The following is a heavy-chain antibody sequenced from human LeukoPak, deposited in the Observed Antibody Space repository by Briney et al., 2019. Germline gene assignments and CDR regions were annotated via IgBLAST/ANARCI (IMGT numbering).Heavy chain of an antibody. J-gene: IGHJ3*02. CDR2: IYYSGKT. V-gene: IGHV4-59*11. CDR1: GGSMSSQY. D-gene: IGHD3-22*01. CDR3: ARLLDNDSSGDPDTFDM. Sequence: PSETLSLTCTVSGGSMSSQYWSWIRQPPGKGLEWIGYIYYSGKTCYSPSLQSRVTISVDTSKNHFSLKLTSVTAADTAVYYCARLLDNDSSGDPDTFDMWGQGTMVTVSS.